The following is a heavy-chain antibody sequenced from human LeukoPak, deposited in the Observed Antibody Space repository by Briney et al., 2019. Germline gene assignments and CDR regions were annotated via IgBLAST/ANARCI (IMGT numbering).Heavy chain of an antibody. V-gene: IGHV1-18*03. D-gene: IGHD6-25*01. J-gene: IGHJ4*02. CDR3: ARDSGSTSGFDN. Sequence: ASVKVSCKASGYTFTAYGISWVGQSPGQGLEWVGWLRPSNGDTHYAQKFQGRVTMTTDTYTNTAYMELRSLRYDDMDVYYCARDSGSTSGFDNWGQGTLVTVPS. CDR2: LRPSNGDT. CDR1: GYTFTAYG.